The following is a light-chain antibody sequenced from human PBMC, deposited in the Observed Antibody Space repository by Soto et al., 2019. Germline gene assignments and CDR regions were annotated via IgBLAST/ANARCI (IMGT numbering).Light chain of an antibody. V-gene: IGKV1-33*01. CDR1: QDINRN. CDR3: QQYDSLPLT. Sequence: DIQMTQSPSSLSASVGDRVTITCQASQDINRNLIWYQQKPGKAPKLLIYDASDLETGVPSRFSGSGSGTGSTFTISSLQPEDFATYYYQQYDSLPLTFGQGTRLEIK. J-gene: IGKJ5*01. CDR2: DAS.